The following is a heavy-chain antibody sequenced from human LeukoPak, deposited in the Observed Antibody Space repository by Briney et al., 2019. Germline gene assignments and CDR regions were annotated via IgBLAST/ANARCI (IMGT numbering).Heavy chain of an antibody. CDR2: IKSKTDGGTT. D-gene: IGHD3-22*01. J-gene: IGHJ4*02. CDR3: TSRRDYYDSSGFDY. V-gene: IGHV3-15*01. Sequence: GGSLRLSCAASGFTFSSYAMSWVRQAPGKGLEWVGRIKSKTDGGTTEYAAPVKGRFTISRDDSKNTLYLQMNSLKTEDTGVYYCTSRRDYYDSSGFDYWGQGTLVTVSS. CDR1: GFTFSSYA.